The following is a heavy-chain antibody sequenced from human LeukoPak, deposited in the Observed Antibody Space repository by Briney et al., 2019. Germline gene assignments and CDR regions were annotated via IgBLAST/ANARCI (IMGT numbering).Heavy chain of an antibody. CDR3: ARAALGGYYDSSGYDY. D-gene: IGHD3-22*01. V-gene: IGHV3-48*01. Sequence: GGSLRLSCAASGFTFSSYSMNWVRQAPGKGLEGVSYISGSGSTMYYAGSLRGRFTISRDNAEKSLYLKMNSLRAEDTAVYYCARAALGGYYDSSGYDYWGQGTLVTVSS. CDR1: GFTFSSYS. CDR2: ISGSGSTM. J-gene: IGHJ4*02.